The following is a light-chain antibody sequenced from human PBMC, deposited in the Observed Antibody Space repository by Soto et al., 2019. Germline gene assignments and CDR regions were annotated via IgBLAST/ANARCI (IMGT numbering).Light chain of an antibody. V-gene: IGKV1-6*01. J-gene: IGKJ5*01. Sequence: IQMTQSPSTLSASIGDRVTITCRASQSISSWLAWYQQKPGKAPKLLIHAASSLQSGVPSRFSGSGSGTDFTLTISGLQAEDCAAYYCLQDYKFPITFGQRTRLEI. CDR1: QSISSW. CDR3: LQDYKFPIT. CDR2: AAS.